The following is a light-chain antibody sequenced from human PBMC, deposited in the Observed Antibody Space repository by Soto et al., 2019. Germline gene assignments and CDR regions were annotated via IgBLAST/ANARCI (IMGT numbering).Light chain of an antibody. J-gene: IGLJ1*01. Sequence: QSVLTQPPSASGTPGQRVTISCSGSSSNIGSNTVNWYQQLPGTAPKLLIYSYNQRPSGVPDRFSGSKSVTSASLAISGLQSEDEAEYYRAAWDDSLNGYVFGTGTKLTVL. CDR3: AAWDDSLNGYV. V-gene: IGLV1-44*01. CDR2: SYN. CDR1: SSNIGSNT.